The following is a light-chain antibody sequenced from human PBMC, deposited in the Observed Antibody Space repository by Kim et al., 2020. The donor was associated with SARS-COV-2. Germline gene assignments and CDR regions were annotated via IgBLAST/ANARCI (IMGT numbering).Light chain of an antibody. Sequence: IQLTQSPSSLSASVGDRVTITCRASQGISSYLNWYQQKPGKAPKLLIYAASTLQRGVPSRFSGSGCGTYFTLTISSLQPEDIATYHCQQHDSYPDTFGRGTKLEI. CDR1: QGISSY. V-gene: IGKV1-9*01. CDR2: AAS. J-gene: IGKJ2*01. CDR3: QQHDSYPDT.